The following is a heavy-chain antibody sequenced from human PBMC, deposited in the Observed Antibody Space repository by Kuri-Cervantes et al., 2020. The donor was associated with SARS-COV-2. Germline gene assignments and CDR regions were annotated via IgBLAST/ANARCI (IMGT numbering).Heavy chain of an antibody. J-gene: IGHJ3*02. CDR2: IIPIFGTT. CDR1: GYTFTSYG. V-gene: IGHV1-69*13. Sequence: SVKVSCKASGYTFTSYGISWVRQAPGQGLEWMGGIIPIFGTTNYAQKFQGRVTIPADESTSTAYMELSSLRFEDAAVYYCARDSGDWDPDGFDIWGQGTMVTVSS. D-gene: IGHD2-21*02. CDR3: ARDSGDWDPDGFDI.